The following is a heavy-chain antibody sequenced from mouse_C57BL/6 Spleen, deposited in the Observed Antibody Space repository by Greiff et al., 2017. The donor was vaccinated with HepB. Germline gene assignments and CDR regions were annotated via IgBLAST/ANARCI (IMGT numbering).Heavy chain of an antibody. J-gene: IGHJ2*01. CDR1: DSEVFPIAY. V-gene: IGHV15-2*01. Sequence: QVQLKQSGSELRSPGSSVKLSCKDFDSEVFPIAYMSWVRQKPGHGFEWIGGILPSIGRTIYGEKFEDKATLDADTLSNTAYLELNSLTSEDSAIYYCARPSGSSLYYFDYWGQGTTLTVSS. D-gene: IGHD1-1*01. CDR3: ARPSGSSLYYFDY. CDR2: ILPSIGRT.